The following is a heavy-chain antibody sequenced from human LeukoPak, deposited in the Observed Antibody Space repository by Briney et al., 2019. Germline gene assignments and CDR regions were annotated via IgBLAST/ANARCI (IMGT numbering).Heavy chain of an antibody. J-gene: IGHJ4*02. CDR1: GFTFSSYE. V-gene: IGHV3-48*03. CDR2: ISSSDNSI. CDR3: ARDGRSGNFDK. D-gene: IGHD1-26*01. Sequence: GGSLRLSCAASGFTFSSYEMNWVRQAPGKGLEWVSYISSSDNSIYYADSVKGRFTISRDTAKNTLYLQMNSLRAEDTAVYYCARDGRSGNFDKWGQGTLVSVSS.